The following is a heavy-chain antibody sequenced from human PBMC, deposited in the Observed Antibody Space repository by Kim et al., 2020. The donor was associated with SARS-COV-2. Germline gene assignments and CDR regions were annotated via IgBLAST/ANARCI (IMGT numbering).Heavy chain of an antibody. V-gene: IGHV1-46*01. J-gene: IGHJ4*02. CDR1: GYSFSTYH. D-gene: IGHD3-9*01. CDR2: INPVGGKT. CDR3: AREQTAGFYNY. Sequence: ASVKVSCKASGYSFSTYHMHWVRQAPGQGLEWMGIINPVGGKTYYAEKFQGRFTVTTDTSASTVYMELSSLKSEDTAIYYCAREQTAGFYNYWGQGTLVTVSS.